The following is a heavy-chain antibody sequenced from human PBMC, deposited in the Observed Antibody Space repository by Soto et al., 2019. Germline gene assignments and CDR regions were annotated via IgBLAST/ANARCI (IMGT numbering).Heavy chain of an antibody. CDR2: IYSGGST. D-gene: IGHD4-4*01. Sequence: PGGSLRLSCAASGFTVSSNYMSWVRQAPGKGLEWVSVIYSGGSTYYADSVKGRFTISRDNSKNTLYLQMNSLRAEDTAVYYCARDDSSNGWFDPGGQGTLVTVSS. CDR1: GFTVSSNY. V-gene: IGHV3-66*01. J-gene: IGHJ5*02. CDR3: ARDDSSNGWFDP.